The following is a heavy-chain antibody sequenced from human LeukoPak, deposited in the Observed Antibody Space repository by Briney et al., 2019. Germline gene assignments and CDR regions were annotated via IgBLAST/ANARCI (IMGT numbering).Heavy chain of an antibody. CDR2: IYYSGSP. CDR3: ARRSNTAHEFDY. V-gene: IGHV4-59*08. CDR1: GGSISSYY. J-gene: IGHJ4*02. D-gene: IGHD6-13*01. Sequence: SETLSLTCTVSGGSISSYYWSWIRQPPGKRLEWIGYIYYSGSPNYNPSLKSRVTMSQDTSKNQFSLNLRSVTAADTAVYYCARRSNTAHEFDYWGRGTLVTVSS.